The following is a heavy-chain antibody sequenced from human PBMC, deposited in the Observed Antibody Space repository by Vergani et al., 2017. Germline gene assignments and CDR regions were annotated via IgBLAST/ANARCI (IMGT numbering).Heavy chain of an antibody. CDR3: ARGVAPFWSGYRNWFDP. J-gene: IGHJ5*02. V-gene: IGHV4-34*01. CDR2: INHSEST. D-gene: IGHD3-3*01. Sequence: QVQLQQWGAGLLKPSETLSLTCAVYGGSFSGYYWSWIRQPPGKGLEWIGEINHSESTNYNPSLKSRVTISVDTYKNQFSLKLSAVPAADTAVYYCARGVAPFWSGYRNWFDPWGQGTLVTVSS. CDR1: GGSFSGYY.